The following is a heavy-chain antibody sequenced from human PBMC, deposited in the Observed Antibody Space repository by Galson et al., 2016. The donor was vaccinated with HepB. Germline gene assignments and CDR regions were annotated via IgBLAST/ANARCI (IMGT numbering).Heavy chain of an antibody. V-gene: IGHV1-58*01. Sequence: SVKVSCKASGLTFINTAVQWVRQARGQRLEWIGWIVVGSGNTDYAQKFQERVTITRDMSTSTAYMELSSLRSEDTAVYYCAADLGVYSVAYAYWGQGTLVTVSS. CDR3: AADLGVYSVAYAY. CDR2: IVVGSGNT. CDR1: GLTFINTA. D-gene: IGHD2-21*01. J-gene: IGHJ4*02.